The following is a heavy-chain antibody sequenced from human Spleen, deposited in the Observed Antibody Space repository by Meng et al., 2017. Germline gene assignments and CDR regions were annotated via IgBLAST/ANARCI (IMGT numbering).Heavy chain of an antibody. D-gene: IGHD6-19*01. CDR1: GDSISKKY. J-gene: IGHJ5*02. V-gene: IGHV4-59*01. CDR2: IYSSGST. CDR3: ARQWLENWFDP. Sequence: SETLSLTCTVSGDSISKKYWSWIRQSPGKGLEWIGYIYSSGSTRYNPSLKSRVTLSVDTSKNQFSLNLSFVTAADTAVYYCARQWLENWFDPWGQGTLVTVSS.